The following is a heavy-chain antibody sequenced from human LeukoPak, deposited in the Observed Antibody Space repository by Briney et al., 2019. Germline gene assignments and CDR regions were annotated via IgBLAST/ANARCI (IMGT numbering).Heavy chain of an antibody. CDR3: ARGGTTYYDFWSGYSKEDYFDC. V-gene: IGHV3-7*01. J-gene: IGHJ4*02. Sequence: GGSLRLSCAASGFTFSSYWMSWVRQAPGKGLEWVANIKQDGSEKYYVDSVKGRFTISRDNAKNSLYLQMNSLRAEDTAVYYCARGGTTYYDFWSGYSKEDYFDCWGQGTLVTVSS. D-gene: IGHD3-3*01. CDR2: IKQDGSEK. CDR1: GFTFSSYW.